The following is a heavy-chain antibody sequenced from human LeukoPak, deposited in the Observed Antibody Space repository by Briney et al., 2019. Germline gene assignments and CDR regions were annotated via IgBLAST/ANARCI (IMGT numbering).Heavy chain of an antibody. D-gene: IGHD1-1*01. CDR2: IHPEGNEK. V-gene: IGHV3-7*04. CDR1: GFMFSNFW. Sequence: PGGSLRLSCAVSGFMFSNFWMSWVRQAPGRGLEWVANIHPEGNEKYHVESVKGRFTISRDNTKNLLFLQMNGLGVEDTAVYYCARGDDFSGDHWGQGTLVTVSS. CDR3: ARGDDFSGDH. J-gene: IGHJ4*02.